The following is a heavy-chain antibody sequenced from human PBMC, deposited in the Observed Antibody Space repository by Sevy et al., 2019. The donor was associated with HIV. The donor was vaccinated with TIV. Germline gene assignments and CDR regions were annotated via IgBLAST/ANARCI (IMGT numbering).Heavy chain of an antibody. CDR3: ARSYGSGNYYGY. V-gene: IGHV1-18*01. CDR1: GYTFISYA. J-gene: IGHJ4*02. Sequence: ASVKVSCKASGYTFISYAINWVRQAPGQGLEWMGWISAYNGNTNYAQKLQGRVTMTTDTSSSTAYMDLRSLRSDDTAGYYCARSYGSGNYYGYWGQGTLVTVSS. D-gene: IGHD3-10*01. CDR2: ISAYNGNT.